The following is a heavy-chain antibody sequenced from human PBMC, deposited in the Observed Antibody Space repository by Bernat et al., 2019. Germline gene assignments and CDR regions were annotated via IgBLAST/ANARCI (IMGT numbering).Heavy chain of an antibody. Sequence: QVQLVQSGAEVKKPGSSVKVSCKASGGTFSSYAISWVRQAPGQGLEWMGGIIPIFGTANYAQKFQGRVTLTADKSTSTAYMELSSLRSEDTAVYYCARRGYSGYDDSFYFDYWGQGTLVTVSS. J-gene: IGHJ4*02. CDR1: GGTFSSYA. CDR2: IIPIFGTA. V-gene: IGHV1-69*06. D-gene: IGHD5-12*01. CDR3: ARRGYSGYDDSFYFDY.